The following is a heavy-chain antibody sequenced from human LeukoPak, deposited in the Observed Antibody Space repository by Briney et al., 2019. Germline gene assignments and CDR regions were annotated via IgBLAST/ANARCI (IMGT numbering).Heavy chain of an antibody. CDR2: INPNSGGT. D-gene: IGHD2-15*01. CDR1: GYTLTELS. CDR3: ARVVAALYAFDI. V-gene: IGHV1-2*02. J-gene: IGHJ3*02. Sequence: ASVKVSCKVSGYTLTELSMHWVRQAPGQGLEWMGWINPNSGGTNYAQKFQGRVTMTRDTSISAAYMELSRPRSDDTAVYYCARVVAALYAFDIWGQGTMVTVSS.